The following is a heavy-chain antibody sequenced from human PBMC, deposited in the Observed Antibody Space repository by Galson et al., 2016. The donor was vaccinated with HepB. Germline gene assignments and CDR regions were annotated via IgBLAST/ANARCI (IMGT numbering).Heavy chain of an antibody. V-gene: IGHV1-69*13. J-gene: IGHJ4*02. Sequence: QSGAEVKKPGASVKVSCKASGGTFGTYAFNWVRQAPGEGLEWMGGIIPMFGTTNYAQKFQGRVTITADESTTTVYMEVTSLRSEDTAVYYCARDWYSGSPLEVWGQGTLVTV. CDR3: ARDWYSGSPLEV. CDR1: GGTFGTYA. CDR2: IIPMFGTT. D-gene: IGHD1-26*01.